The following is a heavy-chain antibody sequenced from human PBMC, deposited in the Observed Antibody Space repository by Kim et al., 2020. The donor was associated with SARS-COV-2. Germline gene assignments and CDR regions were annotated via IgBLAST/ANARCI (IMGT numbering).Heavy chain of an antibody. CDR1: GYTLTELS. Sequence: ASVKVSFKVSGYTLTELSMHWVRQAPGKGLEWMGGFDPEDGETIYAQKFQGRVTMTEDTSTDTAYMELSSLRSEDTAVYYCATGYYYDSSGYPDYWGQGTLVTVSS. CDR2: FDPEDGET. V-gene: IGHV1-24*01. J-gene: IGHJ4*02. D-gene: IGHD3-22*01. CDR3: ATGYYYDSSGYPDY.